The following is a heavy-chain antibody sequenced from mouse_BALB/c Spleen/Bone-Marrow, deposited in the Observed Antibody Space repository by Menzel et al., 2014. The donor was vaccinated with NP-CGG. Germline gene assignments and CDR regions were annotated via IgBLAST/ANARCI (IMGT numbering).Heavy chain of an antibody. J-gene: IGHJ2*01. V-gene: IGHV5-9-2*01. CDR1: GFSFNSYG. Sequence: EVKVVESGGGLVRPGGSLKLSCTASGFSFNSYGMFWVRQTPEKRLEWVATTTNGGNYTYYPDSVKGRFTISRDNVKNNLYLQMRSLRSEDTALYYCVRNYYGYDGYFDYWGQGTTLTVSS. CDR3: VRNYYGYDGYFDY. D-gene: IGHD2-2*01. CDR2: TTNGGNYT.